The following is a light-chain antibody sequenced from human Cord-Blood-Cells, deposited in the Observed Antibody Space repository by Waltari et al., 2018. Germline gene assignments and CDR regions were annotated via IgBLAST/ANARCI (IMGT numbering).Light chain of an antibody. J-gene: IGKJ2*01. V-gene: IGKV1-39*01. CDR2: AAS. Sequence: DIQMTQSPSSLSASVGDRVTITCRASQSISSYLNWYQQNPGKAPKLLIYAASSLQSGVSSRFSGSGSGTDFTLTISSLQPEDFATYYCQQSYSTPYTFGQGTKLEIK. CDR3: QQSYSTPYT. CDR1: QSISSY.